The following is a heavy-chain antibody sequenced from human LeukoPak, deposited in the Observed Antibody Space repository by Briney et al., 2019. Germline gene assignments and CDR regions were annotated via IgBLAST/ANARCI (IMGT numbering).Heavy chain of an antibody. CDR3: ARAQAPPGTTSYYYYYMDV. Sequence: GGSLRLSCAASGFTFSDYYMSWIRQAPGKGLEWVSYISSSGSTIYDADSVKGRFTISRDNAKNSLYLQMNSLRAEDTAVYYCARAQAPPGTTSYYYYYMDVWGKGTTVTVSS. J-gene: IGHJ6*03. V-gene: IGHV3-11*04. CDR1: GFTFSDYY. D-gene: IGHD1-1*01. CDR2: ISSSGSTI.